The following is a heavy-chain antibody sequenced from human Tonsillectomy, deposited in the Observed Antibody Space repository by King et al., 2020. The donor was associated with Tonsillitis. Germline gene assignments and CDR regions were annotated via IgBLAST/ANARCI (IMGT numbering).Heavy chain of an antibody. CDR3: ARRRRSESGGPYDS. D-gene: IGHD2-15*01. J-gene: IGHJ4*02. CDR1: GYNFASYW. V-gene: IGHV5-51*03. CDR2: IFPGDSDT. Sequence: VQLVESGAEVKKPGESLKISCKGSGYNFASYWIGWVRQMPGKGLELMGIIFPGDSDTSYNPSFQGQVTISADKSISTAYLQWSSLKASDTAVYFCARRRRSESGGPYDSWGQGTLVTVSS.